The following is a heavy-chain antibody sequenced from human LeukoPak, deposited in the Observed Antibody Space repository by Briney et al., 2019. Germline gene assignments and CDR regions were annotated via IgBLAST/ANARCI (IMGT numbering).Heavy chain of an antibody. CDR1: GGSISDYY. D-gene: IGHD1-26*01. J-gene: IGHJ5*02. V-gene: IGHV4-4*07. CDR2: IYASGST. Sequence: SETLPLTCTVSGGSISDYYWNWIRQPAGKGLEWIGRIYASGSTNYNPSLRSRVTISVDKSKNQFSLKLTSATAADTAVYYCARSYLGGTYYDWFDPWGQGTLVTVSS. CDR3: ARSYLGGTYYDWFDP.